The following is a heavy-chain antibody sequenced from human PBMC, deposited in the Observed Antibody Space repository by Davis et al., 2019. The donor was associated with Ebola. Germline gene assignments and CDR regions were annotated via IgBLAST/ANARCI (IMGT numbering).Heavy chain of an antibody. CDR3: AREPKRSSIAARPFDY. CDR1: GYTFTGYY. D-gene: IGHD6-6*01. Sequence: ASVKVSCKASGYTFTGYYMHWVRQAPGQGLEWMGWINPNSGGTNYAQKFQGRVTMTRDTSISTAYMELSRLRSDDTAVYYCAREPKRSSIAARPFDYWGQGTLVTVSS. J-gene: IGHJ4*02. CDR2: INPNSGGT. V-gene: IGHV1-2*02.